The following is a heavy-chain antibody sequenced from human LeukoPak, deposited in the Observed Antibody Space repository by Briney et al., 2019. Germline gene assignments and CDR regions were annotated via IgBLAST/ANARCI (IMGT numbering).Heavy chain of an antibody. D-gene: IGHD2-15*01. CDR1: GYSFISYW. J-gene: IGHJ4*02. CDR2: IYPGDSDT. V-gene: IGHV5-51*01. CDR3: ARPRGYCSGGSCQSVLDY. Sequence: GESLKISCKGSGYSFISYWITWVRQMPGKGLEWMGIIYPGDSDTRYSPSFQGQVTISADKSISTAYLQWSSLKASDTAMYYCARPRGYCSGGSCQSVLDYWGQGTLVTVSS.